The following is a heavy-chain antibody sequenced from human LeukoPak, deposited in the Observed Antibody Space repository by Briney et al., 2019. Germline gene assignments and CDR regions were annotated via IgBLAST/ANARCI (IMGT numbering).Heavy chain of an antibody. CDR1: GFTFTSYG. J-gene: IGHJ3*02. CDR2: IGAYNGNT. CDR3: AATPLDYGDYVYAFDI. D-gene: IGHD4-17*01. V-gene: IGHV1-18*01. Sequence: GGSLRLSCAASGFTFTSYGISWVRQAPGQGLEWMGWIGAYNGNTNYAQKLQGRVTMTTDTSTSTAYMELRSLRSDDTAVYYCAATPLDYGDYVYAFDIWGQGTMVTVSS.